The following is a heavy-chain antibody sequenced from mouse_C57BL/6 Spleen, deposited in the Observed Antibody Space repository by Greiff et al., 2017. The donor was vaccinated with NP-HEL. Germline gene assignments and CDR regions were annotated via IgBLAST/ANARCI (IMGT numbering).Heavy chain of an antibody. D-gene: IGHD3-2*02. CDR1: GFSFNTYA. J-gene: IGHJ4*01. CDR3: VRQGYTAMDY. V-gene: IGHV10-1*01. CDR2: IRSKSNNYAT. Sequence: DVQLVESGGGLVQPKGSLKLSCAASGFSFNTYAMNWVRQAPGKGLEWVARIRSKSNNYATYYADSVKDRFTISRDDSESMLYLQMNNLKTEDTAMYYCVRQGYTAMDYWGQGTSVTVSS.